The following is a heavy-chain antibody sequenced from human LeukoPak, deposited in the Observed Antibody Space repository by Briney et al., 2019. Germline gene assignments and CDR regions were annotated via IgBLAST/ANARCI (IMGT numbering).Heavy chain of an antibody. CDR3: ARDRMTYYYDSSGYFLQH. Sequence: PGGSLRLSCAASGFTFSTYAMHWVRQAPGKGLEWVAVIWYDGSNKYYADSVKGRFTISRDNSKNTLYLQMNSLRAEDTAVYYCARDRMTYYYDSSGYFLQHWGQGTLVTVSS. D-gene: IGHD3-22*01. V-gene: IGHV3-33*08. J-gene: IGHJ1*01. CDR2: IWYDGSNK. CDR1: GFTFSTYA.